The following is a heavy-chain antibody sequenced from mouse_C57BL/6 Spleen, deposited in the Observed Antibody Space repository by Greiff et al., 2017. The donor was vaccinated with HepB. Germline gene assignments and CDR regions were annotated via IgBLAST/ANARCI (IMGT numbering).Heavy chain of an antibody. CDR2: INPSSGYT. J-gene: IGHJ2*01. V-gene: IGHV1-7*01. CDR1: GYTFTSYW. CDR3: ARYGYSYHVDY. Sequence: QVQLQQSGAELAKPGASVKLSCKASGYTFTSYWMHWVKQRPGQGLEWIGYINPSSGYTKYNQKFKDKATLTADKSSSKAYMQLSSLTDEDSAGYDCARYGYSYHVDYWGQGTTLTVSS. D-gene: IGHD2-2*01.